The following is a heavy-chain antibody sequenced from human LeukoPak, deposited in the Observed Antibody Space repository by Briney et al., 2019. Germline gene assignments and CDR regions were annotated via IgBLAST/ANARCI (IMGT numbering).Heavy chain of an antibody. CDR3: ARAMGSSSYFDY. Sequence: SVKVSCKASGGAFSSYAISWVRQAPGQGLEWMGGIIPIFGTANYAQKFQGRVTITTDESTSTAYMELSSLRSEDTAVYYCARAMGSSSYFDYWGQGTLVTVSS. J-gene: IGHJ4*02. D-gene: IGHD6-13*01. CDR2: IIPIFGTA. V-gene: IGHV1-69*05. CDR1: GGAFSSYA.